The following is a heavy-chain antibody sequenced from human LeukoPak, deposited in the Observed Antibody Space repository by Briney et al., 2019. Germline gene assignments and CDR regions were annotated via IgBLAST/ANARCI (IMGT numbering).Heavy chain of an antibody. CDR1: GYTFTSYG. CDR3: ARTSIVGATPLGY. J-gene: IGHJ4*02. D-gene: IGHD1-26*01. V-gene: IGHV1-18*01. CDR2: ISAYNGNT. Sequence: GASVKVSCKASGYTFTSYGISWVRQGPGQGLEWMGWISAYNGNTNYAQKLQGRVTMTTDTSTSTAYVELRSLRSDDTAVYYCARTSIVGATPLGYWGQGTLVTVSS.